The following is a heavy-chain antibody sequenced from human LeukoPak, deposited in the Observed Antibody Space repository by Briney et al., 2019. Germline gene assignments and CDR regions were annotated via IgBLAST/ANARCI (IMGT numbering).Heavy chain of an antibody. Sequence: GGSLTPPCAASGFTFSDYWMTWVRQAPGKGLQWVANIKDDGSETYYVDSVKGRFTISRDNAKNSLYLQMNSLRAEDTAVYYCAKDAAVGSSGYYYVPPLYYFHYWGQGTLVTVSS. CDR3: AKDAAVGSSGYYYVPPLYYFHY. CDR1: GFTFSDYW. D-gene: IGHD3-22*01. CDR2: IKDDGSET. V-gene: IGHV3-7*01. J-gene: IGHJ4*02.